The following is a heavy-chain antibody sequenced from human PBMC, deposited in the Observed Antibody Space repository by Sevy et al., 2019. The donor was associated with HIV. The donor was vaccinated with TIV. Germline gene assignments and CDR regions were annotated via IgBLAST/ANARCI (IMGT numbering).Heavy chain of an antibody. CDR1: GFTFSSFW. CDR3: AKQANWALDY. J-gene: IGHJ4*02. V-gene: IGHV3-7*01. Sequence: GGSLRLSCAVSGFTFSSFWMSWVRRAPGKGLEWVASRKQDGSEKYYVDSVKGRFTISRENAKNSLYLQMNSLRAEDAATYYCAKQANWALDYWGQGTLVTVSS. D-gene: IGHD3-16*01. CDR2: RKQDGSEK.